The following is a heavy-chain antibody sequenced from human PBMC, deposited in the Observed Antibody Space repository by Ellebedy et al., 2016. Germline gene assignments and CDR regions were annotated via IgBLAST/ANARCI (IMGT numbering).Heavy chain of an antibody. CDR1: GGSFSGYY. J-gene: IGHJ5*02. V-gene: IGHV4-34*01. CDR2: INHSGST. Sequence: GSLRLXXAVYGGSFSGYYWSWIRQPPGKGLEWIGEINHSGSTNYNPSLKSRVTISVDTSKNQFSLKLSSVTAADTAVYYCARRHMNYDFWSGYFGWFDPWGQGTLVTVSS. D-gene: IGHD3-3*01. CDR3: ARRHMNYDFWSGYFGWFDP.